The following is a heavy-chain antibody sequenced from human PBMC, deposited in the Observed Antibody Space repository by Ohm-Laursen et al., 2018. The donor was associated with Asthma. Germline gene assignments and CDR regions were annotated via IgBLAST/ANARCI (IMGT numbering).Heavy chain of an antibody. CDR1: GYTFTTYP. CDR3: ARGRTLDP. CDR2: INTNTGNP. J-gene: IGHJ5*02. Sequence: ASVKVSCKASGYTFTTYPLHWVRQAPGRGLEYMGWINTNTGNPTYAQGFTGRFLFSLDTSVTTAYLQISSLKAEDIAFYYCARGRTLDPWGQGTLVTVSS. V-gene: IGHV7-4-1*02.